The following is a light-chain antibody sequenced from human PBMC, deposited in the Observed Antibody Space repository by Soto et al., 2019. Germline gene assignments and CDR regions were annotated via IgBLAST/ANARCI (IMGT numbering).Light chain of an antibody. CDR1: QGISSA. V-gene: IGKV1-13*02. CDR2: YGS. J-gene: IGKJ5*01. CDR3: QHFNSYPIP. Sequence: AIQLTQSPTSLSASVGDRVSITCLASQGISSALAWYQQKPGKPPNLLIYYGSNLEDRVPSRFSGSGSGTDFTLTISSLQPEDFATYYCQHFNSYPIPFGQGTGLEIK.